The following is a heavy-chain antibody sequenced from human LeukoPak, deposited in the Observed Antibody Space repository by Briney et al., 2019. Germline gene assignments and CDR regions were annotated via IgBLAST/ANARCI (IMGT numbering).Heavy chain of an antibody. CDR2: ISGDGGST. CDR3: ARADEAAVDTPFDY. D-gene: IGHD6-25*01. Sequence: GGSLRLSCAVSGFTFSSYAMSWVRQAPGKGLEWVSGISGDGGSTYYADSVRGRFTISRDNSKHMLYLQMNTLRAEDTAVYYCARADEAAVDTPFDYWGQGTLVTVSS. CDR1: GFTFSSYA. V-gene: IGHV3-23*01. J-gene: IGHJ4*02.